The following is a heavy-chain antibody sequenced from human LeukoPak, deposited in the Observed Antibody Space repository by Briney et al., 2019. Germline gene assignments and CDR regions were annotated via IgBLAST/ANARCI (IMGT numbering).Heavy chain of an antibody. CDR2: LYYSGKT. D-gene: IGHD3-22*01. CDR1: GYSISSGYY. Sequence: SETLSLTCTVSGYSISSGYYWGWIRQPPGKGLEWIGTLYYSGKTYYNPSLKSRVTISVDTSKNQFSLKLSSVTAADTAVYYCARDYYDSSGYYYFDYWGQGTLVTVSS. J-gene: IGHJ4*02. CDR3: ARDYYDSSGYYYFDY. V-gene: IGHV4-38-2*02.